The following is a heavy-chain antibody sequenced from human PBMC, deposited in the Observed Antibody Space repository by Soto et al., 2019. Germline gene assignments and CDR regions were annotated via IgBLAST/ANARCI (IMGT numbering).Heavy chain of an antibody. CDR2: IYHRGST. CDR3: ARDQKTRKGENWFDP. Sequence: QVQLQESGPGLVKPSGTLSLTCAVSGGSISSSNWWSWVRQPPGKGLEWIGEIYHRGSTNYNPSLKSRVTVSGDKSKNQFSLKLSSVTAADTAVYYCARDQKTRKGENWFDPWGQGTLVTVSS. J-gene: IGHJ5*02. V-gene: IGHV4-4*02. CDR1: GGSISSSNW. D-gene: IGHD3-16*01.